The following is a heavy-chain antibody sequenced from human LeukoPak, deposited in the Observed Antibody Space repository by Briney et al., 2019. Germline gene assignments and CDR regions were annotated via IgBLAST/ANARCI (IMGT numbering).Heavy chain of an antibody. J-gene: IGHJ5*02. CDR2: IYYSGST. Sequence: PSETLSLTCTVSGGSISSSSYYWGWIRQPPGKGLEWIGSIYYSGSTYYNPSLKSRVTISVDTSKNQFSLKLSSVTAADTAVYYCARQSGGSSCDSRPNWFDPWGQGTLVTVSS. CDR3: ARQSGGSSCDSRPNWFDP. CDR1: GGSISSSSYY. D-gene: IGHD6-13*01. V-gene: IGHV4-39*01.